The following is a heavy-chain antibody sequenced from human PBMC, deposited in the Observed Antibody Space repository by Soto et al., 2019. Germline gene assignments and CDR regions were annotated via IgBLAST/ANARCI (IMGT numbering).Heavy chain of an antibody. J-gene: IGHJ4*02. CDR2: IYYSGST. CDR3: ARDNGGMGGNGY. Sequence: QVQLQESGPGLVKPSQTLSLTCTVSGGSISSGGYYWSWIRQHPGKGLEWIGYIYYSGSTYYNPSLKSRVTISVDTSKNQFCVGVSSVGAGGTAVYYCARDNGGMGGNGYWGQGTLVTVSS. V-gene: IGHV4-31*03. CDR1: GGSISSGGYY. D-gene: IGHD1-1*01.